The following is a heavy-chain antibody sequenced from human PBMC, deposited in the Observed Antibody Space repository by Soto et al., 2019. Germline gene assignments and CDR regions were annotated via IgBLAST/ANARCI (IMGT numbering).Heavy chain of an antibody. V-gene: IGHV1-46*01. Sequence: QVQLVQSGAEVKKPGASVKVSCKASGYAFTTYFIHWVRQAPGQGLEWLGIINPTGGRTTYAQNFQGRVTMTRDTSTSTVYMELSSLRSEDTAVYYCARDGCITATCAGGGNWFDPWGQGTPVTVSS. J-gene: IGHJ5*02. CDR1: GYAFTTYF. CDR2: INPTGGRT. D-gene: IGHD3-10*01. CDR3: ARDGCITATCAGGGNWFDP.